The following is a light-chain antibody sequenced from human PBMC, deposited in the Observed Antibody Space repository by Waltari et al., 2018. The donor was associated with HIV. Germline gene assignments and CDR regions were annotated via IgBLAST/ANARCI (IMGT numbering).Light chain of an antibody. CDR3: QQYYDVQS. CDR2: GSS. V-gene: IGKV4-1*01. Sequence: IVMTQSPDSLAVSLGERATMNCKSSLSVLSPSNNKNYLAWYQQKPWQPPKLLNYGSSTRESGVPGRFRGSGSGTDFTLTIDTMEAEDAALYYCQQYYDVQSFGQGTKVEIK. CDR1: LSVLSPSNNKNY. J-gene: IGKJ2*03.